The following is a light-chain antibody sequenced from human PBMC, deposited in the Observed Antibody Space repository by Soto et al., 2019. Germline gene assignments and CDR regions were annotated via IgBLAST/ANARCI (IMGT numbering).Light chain of an antibody. Sequence: QSVLTQPPSVGGAPGQRGTISCTGSSSNIGAGYDVHWYQQLPGTAPKLLIYGNSNRPSGVPERFSGSKSGTSASLAITGLQAEDEADYYCQSYDSSLSGYVFGTGTKVTVL. J-gene: IGLJ1*01. CDR1: SSNIGAGYD. CDR2: GNS. CDR3: QSYDSSLSGYV. V-gene: IGLV1-40*01.